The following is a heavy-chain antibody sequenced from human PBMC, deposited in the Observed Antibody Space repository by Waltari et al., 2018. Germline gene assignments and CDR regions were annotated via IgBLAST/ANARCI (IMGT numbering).Heavy chain of an antibody. CDR3: ARGRLSSSWRVYHP. Sequence: QLQLQESGPGLVKPSETLSLTCTVSGGSISSSSYYWGWTRQPPGKGWEWIGSIYYSGSTYYNPSLKSRVTISVDTSKNQFSLKLSSVTAADTAVYYCARGRLSSSWRVYHPWGQGTLVTVSS. CDR1: GGSISSSSYY. D-gene: IGHD6-13*01. CDR2: IYYSGST. V-gene: IGHV4-39*07. J-gene: IGHJ5*02.